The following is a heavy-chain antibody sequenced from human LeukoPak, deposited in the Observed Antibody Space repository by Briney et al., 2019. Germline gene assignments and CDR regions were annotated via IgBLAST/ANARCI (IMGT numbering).Heavy chain of an antibody. CDR1: GFTFSSYS. CDR2: ISSSSYI. CDR3: ARDKGTREGGFFDY. D-gene: IGHD1-1*01. J-gene: IGHJ4*02. V-gene: IGHV3-21*01. Sequence: GGSLRLSCAASGFTFSSYSMNWVRQAPGKGLEWVSSISSSSYIYYADSVKGRFTISRDNAKNSLYLQMNSLRAEDTAVYYCARDKGTREGGFFDYWGQGTLVTVSS.